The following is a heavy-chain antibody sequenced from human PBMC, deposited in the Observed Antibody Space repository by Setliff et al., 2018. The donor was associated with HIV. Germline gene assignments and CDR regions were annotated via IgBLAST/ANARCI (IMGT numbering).Heavy chain of an antibody. V-gene: IGHV1-18*01. D-gene: IGHD6-6*01. CDR1: GYTFTSYG. Sequence: VKVSCKASGYTFTSYGITWMRQAPGQGLEWMGWISAYNGNTDYAQKVQGRVTMTTDTSTSTAYMELRSLRSDDTAVYYCARGLYSSSSRGAFDIWGQGTVVTVSS. CDR2: ISAYNGNT. J-gene: IGHJ3*02. CDR3: ARGLYSSSSRGAFDI.